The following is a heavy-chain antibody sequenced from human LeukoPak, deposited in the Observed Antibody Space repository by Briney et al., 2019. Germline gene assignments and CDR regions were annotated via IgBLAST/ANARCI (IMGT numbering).Heavy chain of an antibody. CDR3: ARDRPAELGPAHNFDY. D-gene: IGHD7-27*01. CDR1: GGSISSGDYY. J-gene: IGHJ4*02. V-gene: IGHV4-61*08. CDR2: IYYSGST. Sequence: PSETLSLTCTVSGGSISSGDYYWSWIRQPPGKGLEWIGYIYYSGSTNYNPSLKSRVTISVDTSKNQFSLKLSSVTAADTAVYYCARDRPAELGPAHNFDYWGQGTPVTVSS.